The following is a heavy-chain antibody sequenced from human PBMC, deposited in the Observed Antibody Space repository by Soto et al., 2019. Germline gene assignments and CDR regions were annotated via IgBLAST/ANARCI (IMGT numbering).Heavy chain of an antibody. D-gene: IGHD3-3*01. CDR1: GGSISSSSYY. Sequence: QLQLQESGPGLVKPSETLSLTCTVSGGSISSSSYYWGWIRQPPRKGLEWIGGIYYSGSTYYNPSLKSRVTISVDTSKNQFSLRLCAVTAADTAVYYCARHLADYDFWSGYNPNFDYWGQRTLVVVSS. J-gene: IGHJ4*02. V-gene: IGHV4-39*01. CDR2: IYYSGST. CDR3: ARHLADYDFWSGYNPNFDY.